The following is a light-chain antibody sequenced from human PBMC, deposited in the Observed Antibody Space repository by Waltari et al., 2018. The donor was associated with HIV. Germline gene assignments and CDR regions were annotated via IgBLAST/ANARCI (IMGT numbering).Light chain of an antibody. J-gene: IGKJ4*01. V-gene: IGKV3-11*01. Sequence: EIVLTQSPATLSLSPGERATLSCRASQSISGYLAWYQQKPGQAPRLLIYDASNRATGIPARFRSSWSGTDFTLTISSLEPEDFAVYYCQQRSDWPLTFGGGTKVEIK. CDR3: QQRSDWPLT. CDR2: DAS. CDR1: QSISGY.